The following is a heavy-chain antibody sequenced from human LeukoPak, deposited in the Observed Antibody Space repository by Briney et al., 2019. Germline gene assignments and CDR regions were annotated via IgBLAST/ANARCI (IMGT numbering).Heavy chain of an antibody. D-gene: IGHD6-13*01. V-gene: IGHV3-66*01. Sequence: GGLRLSCAASGFTVSSNYMSWVRQAPGKRLEWGSVIYSGGSTYYADSVKGRLTISRDNSKNTLYLQMNSLRAEDTAVYYCARGYSSSWYLWFDPWGQGTLVTVSS. CDR1: GFTVSSNY. CDR3: ARGYSSSWYLWFDP. J-gene: IGHJ5*02. CDR2: IYSGGST.